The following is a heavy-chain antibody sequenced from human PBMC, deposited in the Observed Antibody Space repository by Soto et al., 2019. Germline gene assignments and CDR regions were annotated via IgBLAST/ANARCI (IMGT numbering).Heavy chain of an antibody. CDR2: IYYSGST. J-gene: IGHJ6*02. D-gene: IGHD3-10*01. CDR3: ARETITMVRGVIRYYYYGMDV. Sequence: SETLSLTCTVSGGSISSYYLSWIRQPPGKGLEWIGYIYYSGSTNYNPSLKSRVTISVDTSKNQFSLKLSSVTAADTAVYYCARETITMVRGVIRYYYYGMDVWGQGTTVTVSS. CDR1: GGSISSYY. V-gene: IGHV4-59*01.